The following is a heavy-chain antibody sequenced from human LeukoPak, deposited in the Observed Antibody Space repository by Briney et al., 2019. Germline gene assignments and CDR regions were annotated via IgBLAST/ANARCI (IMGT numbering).Heavy chain of an antibody. CDR2: XTXGTT. J-gene: IGHJ6*03. CDR3: AREAEPAYGFWSGYYNYYYMDV. V-gene: IGHV4-61*02. Sequence: XTXGTTNYNPSLKSLFTISVDPSKNHFSLKLSSVTAADTAVYYCAREAEPAYGFWSGYYNYYYMDVWGKGTTVTVSS. D-gene: IGHD3-3*01.